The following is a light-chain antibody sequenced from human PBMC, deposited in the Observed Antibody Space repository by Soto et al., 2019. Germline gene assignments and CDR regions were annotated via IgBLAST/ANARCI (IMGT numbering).Light chain of an antibody. CDR2: AAS. V-gene: IGKV3-20*01. Sequence: EIVLTQSPGTLSLSPGERATLSCRASQSVNNNYLAWYQQKPGQAPRLLIYAASSRATGIPDRFSGSGSGTDFTLTVRRLEPEDFAVYYCQQYGSSPRTFGQGTKVEIK. J-gene: IGKJ1*01. CDR3: QQYGSSPRT. CDR1: QSVNNNY.